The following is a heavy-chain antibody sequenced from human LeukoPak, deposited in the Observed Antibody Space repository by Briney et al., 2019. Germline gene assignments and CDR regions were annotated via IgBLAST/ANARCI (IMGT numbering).Heavy chain of an antibody. CDR3: ASWEDTIFGPLGY. CDR1: GFTFSSYS. J-gene: IGHJ4*02. CDR2: ISSSSSYI. Sequence: GGSLRLSCAASGFTFSSYSMNWVRQAPGKGLEWVSSISSSSSYIYYADSVKGRFTISRDNAKNSLYLQMNSLRAEDTAVYYCASWEDTIFGPLGYWGQGTLVTVSS. V-gene: IGHV3-21*01. D-gene: IGHD3-3*01.